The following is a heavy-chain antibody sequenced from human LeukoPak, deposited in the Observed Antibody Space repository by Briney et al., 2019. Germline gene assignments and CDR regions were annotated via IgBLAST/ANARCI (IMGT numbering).Heavy chain of an antibody. CDR3: ARDKYQLLFRRYYYYGMDV. V-gene: IGHV4-34*01. D-gene: IGHD2-2*01. CDR2: INHSGSP. Sequence: SETLSLTCAVYGGSFSGYYWSWIRQPPGKGLEWIGEINHSGSPNYNPCPKSRVTISVDTSKNQFSLKLSSVTAAETAVYYCARDKYQLLFRRYYYYGMDVWGPGTTVTASS. J-gene: IGHJ6*02. CDR1: GGSFSGYY.